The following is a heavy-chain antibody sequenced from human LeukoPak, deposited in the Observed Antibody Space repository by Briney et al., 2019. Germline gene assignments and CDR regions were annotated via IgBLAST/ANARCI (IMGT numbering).Heavy chain of an antibody. CDR3: ARTRSRRDAFDI. CDR1: GYTFTSYD. CDR2: MNPNSGNT. J-gene: IGHJ3*02. Sequence: ASVKVSCKASGYTFTSYDINWVRQATGQGLEWMGWMNPNSGNTGYAQKLQGRVTMTTDTSTSTAYMELRSLRSDDTAVYYCARTRSRRDAFDIWGQGTMVTVSS. V-gene: IGHV1-8*01.